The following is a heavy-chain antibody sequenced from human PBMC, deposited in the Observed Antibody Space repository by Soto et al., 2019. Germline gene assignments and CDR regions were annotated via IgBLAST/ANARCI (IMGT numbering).Heavy chain of an antibody. CDR2: INPNTGAT. V-gene: IGHV1-2*04. CDR1: GYTFTTYY. CDR3: ARSVTTHLAADF. J-gene: IGHJ4*02. D-gene: IGHD4-17*01. Sequence: ASVKVSFKASGYTFTTYYINWVRQAPGQGLEWMGWINPNTGATNYAQKFQGWVTLTRDTSVTTAYMEVSRLTSGDTAVYFCARSVTTHLAADFWGQGTLVTVSS.